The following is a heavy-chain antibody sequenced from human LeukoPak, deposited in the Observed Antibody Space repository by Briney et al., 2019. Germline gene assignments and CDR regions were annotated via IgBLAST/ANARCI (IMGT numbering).Heavy chain of an antibody. V-gene: IGHV4-61*08. CDR3: ARHISGWDHYYFDY. CDR1: GGPISSGGYY. Sequence: SETLSLTCTVSGGPISSGGYYWSWIRQPPGKGLEWIGYIYYSGSTNYNPSLKSRVTISVDTSKNQFSLKLSSVTAADTAVYYCARHISGWDHYYFDYWGQGTLVTVSS. D-gene: IGHD6-19*01. CDR2: IYYSGST. J-gene: IGHJ4*02.